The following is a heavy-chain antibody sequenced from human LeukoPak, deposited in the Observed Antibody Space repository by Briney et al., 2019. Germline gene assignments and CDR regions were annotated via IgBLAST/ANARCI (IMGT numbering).Heavy chain of an antibody. CDR2: ISAYNGNT. CDR1: GYTFTSYG. D-gene: IGHD3-3*01. CDR3: ARVPPGDVFWSGQTYYFDY. Sequence: GASVKVSCKASGYTFTSYGISWVRQAPGQGLEWMGWISAYNGNTNYAQKLQGRVTMTTDTSTSTAYMELRSLRSDDTAVYYCARVPPGDVFWSGQTYYFDYWGQGTLVTVSS. J-gene: IGHJ4*02. V-gene: IGHV1-18*01.